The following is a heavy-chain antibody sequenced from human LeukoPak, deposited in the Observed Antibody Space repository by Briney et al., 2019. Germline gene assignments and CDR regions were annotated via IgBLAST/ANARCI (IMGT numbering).Heavy chain of an antibody. J-gene: IGHJ6*03. CDR1: GFTCSSYW. CDR2: IKQDGSEK. V-gene: IGHV3-7*01. Sequence: PGGSLRLSCAASGFTCSSYWMSWVRHAPGKGLEWVANIKQDGSEKYYVDSVKGRFTISRDNAKNSLYLQMNSLRAEDTAVYYCARDQTMVRGVIRQTYYYYYYMDVWGKGTTVTVSS. CDR3: ARDQTMVRGVIRQTYYYYYYMDV. D-gene: IGHD3-10*01.